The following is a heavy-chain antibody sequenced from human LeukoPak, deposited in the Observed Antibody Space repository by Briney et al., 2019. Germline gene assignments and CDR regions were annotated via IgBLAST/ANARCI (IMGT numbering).Heavy chain of an antibody. CDR3: GKDPVGDYLGAFDY. Sequence: GGSLRLSCAASGFSISIYAMTWVRRAPGKGLEWVSSITGSGAGTSYADSVKGRFTISRDNSRNTLYRQMNSQRAEDTAIYYCGKDPVGDYLGAFDYWGPGTLVTVSS. J-gene: IGHJ4*02. CDR2: ITGSGAGT. CDR1: GFSISIYA. V-gene: IGHV3-23*01. D-gene: IGHD4-17*01.